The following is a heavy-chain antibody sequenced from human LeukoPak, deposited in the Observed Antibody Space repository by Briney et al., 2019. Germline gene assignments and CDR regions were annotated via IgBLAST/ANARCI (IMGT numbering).Heavy chain of an antibody. CDR3: ATTLNIATAAYF. CDR1: GFTFKSYW. D-gene: IGHD6-13*01. CDR2: IQQDGSEK. V-gene: IGHV3-7*01. Sequence: GGSLRLSCAASGFTFKSYWMSWVRQAPGKGLEWVANIQQDGSEKYYVDSVKGRFTISRDNAKNSLYLQMNSLRAEDTAVYYCATTLNIATAAYFWGQGTLVTVSS. J-gene: IGHJ4*02.